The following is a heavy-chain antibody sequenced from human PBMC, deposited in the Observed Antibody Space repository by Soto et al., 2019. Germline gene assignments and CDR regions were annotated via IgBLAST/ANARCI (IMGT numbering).Heavy chain of an antibody. V-gene: IGHV5-51*01. J-gene: IGHJ4*02. CDR3: ARLHDSMYYYDSSGYYLDY. CDR2: IYPGDSDT. Sequence: GESLKISCKGSGYSFTSYWIGWVRQMPGRGLEWMGIIYPGDSDTRYSPSFQGQVTISADKSISTAYLQWSSLKASDTAMYYCARLHDSMYYYDSSGYYLDYWGQGTLVTVS. CDR1: GYSFTSYW. D-gene: IGHD3-22*01.